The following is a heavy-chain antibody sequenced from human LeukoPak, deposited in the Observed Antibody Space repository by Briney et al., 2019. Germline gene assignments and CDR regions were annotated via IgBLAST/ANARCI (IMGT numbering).Heavy chain of an antibody. CDR3: ARLITGTTTAFDI. V-gene: IGHV4-4*07. D-gene: IGHD1-7*01. Sequence: SETLSLTCSVSGGSISGYYWTWIRQPAGKGLEWIGRVYTSGSTHYNPSLKTRLTMSVDTSKNQFSLKLSSVTAADTAVYYCARLITGTTTAFDIWGQGTMVTISS. CDR1: GGSISGYY. CDR2: VYTSGST. J-gene: IGHJ3*02.